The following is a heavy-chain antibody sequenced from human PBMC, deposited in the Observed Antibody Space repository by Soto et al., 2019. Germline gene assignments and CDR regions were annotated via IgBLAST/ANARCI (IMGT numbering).Heavy chain of an antibody. CDR2: ISGSSSDI. J-gene: IGHJ6*02. V-gene: IGHV3-21*01. CDR1: GFTFSSYS. Sequence: GGSLRLSCAASGFTFSSYSMNWVRQAPGKGLEWVSSISGSSSDIYYADSGKSRFTIARDNTKNSLYLQMNSLRAGDTAVYYCAREYGKSSTYCYYYGMDVWGQGTTVTDSS. CDR3: AREYGKSSTYCYYYGMDV. D-gene: IGHD1-26*01.